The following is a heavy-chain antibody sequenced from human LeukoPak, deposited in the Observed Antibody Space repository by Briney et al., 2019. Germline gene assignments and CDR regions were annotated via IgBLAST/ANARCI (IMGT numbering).Heavy chain of an antibody. CDR1: GFTFSSYA. J-gene: IGHJ6*02. V-gene: IGHV3-23*01. D-gene: IGHD5-18*01. CDR2: ISGSGGST. CDR3: AKGGTAMVTRHYGMDV. Sequence: PGGSLRLSCAASGFTFSSYAMSWVRQAPGKGLEWVSAISGSGGSTYYADSVKGRFTISRDNSKNTLYLQMNSLRAEDTAVYYCAKGGTAMVTRHYGMDVWGQGTTVTVSS.